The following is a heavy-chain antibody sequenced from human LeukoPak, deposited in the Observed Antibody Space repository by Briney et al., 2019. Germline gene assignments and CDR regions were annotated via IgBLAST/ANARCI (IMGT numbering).Heavy chain of an antibody. CDR3: ARLRRNSDRSDFFYYYDH. Sequence: GGSLRLSCAASGFTLSDYSMNWVRQAPGKGLEWVASVNTVSSYIYYADSMRGRFTISRDNAKNSLFLQMNSLRAEDTAVYYCARLRRNSDRSDFFYYYDHWGQGTLVTVSS. J-gene: IGHJ4*02. V-gene: IGHV3-21*01. CDR2: VNTVSSYI. D-gene: IGHD3-22*01. CDR1: GFTLSDYS.